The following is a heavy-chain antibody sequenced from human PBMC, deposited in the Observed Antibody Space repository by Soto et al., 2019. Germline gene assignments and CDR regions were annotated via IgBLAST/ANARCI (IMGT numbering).Heavy chain of an antibody. D-gene: IGHD4-17*01. CDR2: IIPVFGTA. CDR1: GGTLSNYG. J-gene: IGHJ6*02. Sequence: QVQLVQSGAEVKKPGSSVKVFCKASGGTLSNYGISWVRQAPGQGLEWMGGIIPVFGTANYAQKFQGRVTITADESTTTVYMDVSSLRSDDTAVYYCARGDATKIVVTTYYGMDVWGQGTTVTVSS. V-gene: IGHV1-69*12. CDR3: ARGDATKIVVTTYYGMDV.